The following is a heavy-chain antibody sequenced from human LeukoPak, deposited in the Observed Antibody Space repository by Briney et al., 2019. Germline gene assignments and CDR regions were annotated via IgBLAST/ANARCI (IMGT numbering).Heavy chain of an antibody. CDR2: ISYDGSNK. V-gene: IGHV3-30*18. J-gene: IGHJ4*02. D-gene: IGHD1-26*01. CDR3: ANWDPHLDY. Sequence: GRSLRLSCAASGFTFSSYGMHWVRQAPGKGLEWVAVISYDGSNKYYADSVKGRFTISRDNSKNTLYLQMNSLRAEDTAVYYCANWDPHLDYWGQGTLVTVSS. CDR1: GFTFSSYG.